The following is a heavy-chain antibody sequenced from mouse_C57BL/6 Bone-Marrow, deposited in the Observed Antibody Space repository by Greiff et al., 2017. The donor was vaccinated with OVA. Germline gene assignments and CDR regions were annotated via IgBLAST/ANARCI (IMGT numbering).Heavy chain of an antibody. D-gene: IGHD2-4*01. CDR3: ARNYYYDYGRYFDV. V-gene: IGHV2-2*01. CDR1: GFSLTSYG. J-gene: IGHJ1*03. Sequence: QVQLKQSGPGLVQPSQSLSITCTVSGFSLTSYGVHWVRQSPGKGLEWLGVIWSGGSTDYNAAFISRLSISKDNSKSQVFFKMNSLQADDTAIYYCARNYYYDYGRYFDVWGTGTTVTVSS. CDR2: IWSGGST.